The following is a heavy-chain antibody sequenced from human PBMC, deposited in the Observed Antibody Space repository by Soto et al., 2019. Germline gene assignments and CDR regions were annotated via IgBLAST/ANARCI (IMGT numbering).Heavy chain of an antibody. V-gene: IGHV1-18*01. CDR3: ARGRYGEY. CDR2: ISAHNGNT. D-gene: IGHD3-10*01. CDR1: GYTFTSYG. J-gene: IGHJ4*02. Sequence: QVHLVQSGAEVKKPGASVKVSCKASGYTFTSYGITWVRQAPGQGLEWMGWISAHNGNTDYAQKLQGRVIVTRDTSTSTAYMEMRSLRSDDTAVYYCARGRYGEYWGQVALVTVSS.